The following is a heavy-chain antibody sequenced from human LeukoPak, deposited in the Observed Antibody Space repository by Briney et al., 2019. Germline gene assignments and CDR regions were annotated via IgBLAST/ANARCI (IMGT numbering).Heavy chain of an antibody. V-gene: IGHV4-4*07. J-gene: IGHJ5*02. Sequence: SETLSLTCTVSGGSISSYYWSWIRQPAGKGLEWIGRIYTSGSTNYNPSLKSRVTMSVDTSKNQFSLELNSVTAADTAVYYCARDQQYHRPAGWFDPWGQGTLVTVSS. D-gene: IGHD1-14*01. CDR2: IYTSGST. CDR1: GGSISSYY. CDR3: ARDQQYHRPAGWFDP.